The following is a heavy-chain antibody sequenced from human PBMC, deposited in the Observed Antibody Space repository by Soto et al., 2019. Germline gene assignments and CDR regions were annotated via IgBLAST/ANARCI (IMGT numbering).Heavy chain of an antibody. Sequence: SETLSLTCTVSGGSISRSSYYWVWIRQPPGKGLEWIGSIYDSGSTYYNPSLKSRVTISVDTSKNQFSLKLSSVTAADTAVYYCARPKMNGMDVWGQGTTVTVS. CDR2: IYDSGST. V-gene: IGHV4-39*01. J-gene: IGHJ6*02. CDR1: GGSISRSSYY. CDR3: ARPKMNGMDV.